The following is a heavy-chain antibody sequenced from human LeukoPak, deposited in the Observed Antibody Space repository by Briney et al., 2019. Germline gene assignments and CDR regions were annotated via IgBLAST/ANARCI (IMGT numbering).Heavy chain of an antibody. J-gene: IGHJ4*02. D-gene: IGHD3-22*01. CDR1: GFTFSSYG. Sequence: GGSLRLSCAASGFTFSSYGMHWVRQAPGKGLEWVAVISYDGSNKYYADSVKGRFTISRDNSKNTLYLQMNSLRAEDTAVYYCAKELDYDSSGYLDYWGQGTLVTVSS. CDR2: ISYDGSNK. V-gene: IGHV3-30*18. CDR3: AKELDYDSSGYLDY.